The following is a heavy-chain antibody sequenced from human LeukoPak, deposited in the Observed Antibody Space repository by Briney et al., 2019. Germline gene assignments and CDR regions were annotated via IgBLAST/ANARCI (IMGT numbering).Heavy chain of an antibody. Sequence: ASVKVSCKASGYTFTGYYMHWVRQAPGQGLEWMGWINPNSGGTNYAQKFQGRVTMTRDTSISTAYMELSRLRSDDTAVYYCARGRGPLNYYDSGNDAFDMWGQGTTVTVSS. CDR1: GYTFTGYY. J-gene: IGHJ3*02. CDR3: ARGRGPLNYYDSGNDAFDM. V-gene: IGHV1-2*02. CDR2: INPNSGGT. D-gene: IGHD3-22*01.